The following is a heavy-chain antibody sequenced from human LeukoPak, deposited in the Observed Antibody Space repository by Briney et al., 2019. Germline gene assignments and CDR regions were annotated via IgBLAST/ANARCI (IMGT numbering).Heavy chain of an antibody. V-gene: IGHV1-2*04. J-gene: IGHJ5*02. CDR3: ARGGAAAGTKDRSNWFDP. Sequence: ASVKVSCKASGYTFTGYYMHWVRQAPGQGLEWMGWINPNSGGTNYAQKFQGWATMTRDTSISTAYMELSRLRSDDTAVYYCARGGAAAGTKDRSNWFDPWGQGTLVTVSS. CDR1: GYTFTGYY. D-gene: IGHD6-13*01. CDR2: INPNSGGT.